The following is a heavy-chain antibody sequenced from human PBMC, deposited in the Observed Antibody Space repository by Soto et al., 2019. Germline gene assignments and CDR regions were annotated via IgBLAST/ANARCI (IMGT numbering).Heavy chain of an antibody. CDR1: GFTFDNYA. Sequence: EAQLVESGGGLVQPGRSLRLYCAASGFTFDNYAMHWVRQGPGKGLEWVSGINWNSVTFDYADSVKGRFTISRDNAKKSLYLQMDSLRPEDTAFYYCARDHDEDFCYDLDYFDFWGRGTLVTVSS. V-gene: IGHV3-9*01. CDR2: INWNSVTF. J-gene: IGHJ4*02. CDR3: ARDHDEDFCYDLDYFDF. D-gene: IGHD5-12*01.